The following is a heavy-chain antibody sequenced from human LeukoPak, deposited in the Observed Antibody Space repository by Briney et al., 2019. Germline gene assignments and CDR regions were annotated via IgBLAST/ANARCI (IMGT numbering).Heavy chain of an antibody. Sequence: SVKVSCKSSGGTFSSYAISWVRQAPGQGLEWMGGIIPIFGTANYAQKFQGRVTITTDESTSTAYMELSSLRSEDTAVYYCASQSSWGTFFDYWGQGTLVTVSS. CDR3: ASQSSWGTFFDY. J-gene: IGHJ4*02. V-gene: IGHV1-69*05. CDR1: GGTFSSYA. CDR2: IIPIFGTA. D-gene: IGHD6-13*01.